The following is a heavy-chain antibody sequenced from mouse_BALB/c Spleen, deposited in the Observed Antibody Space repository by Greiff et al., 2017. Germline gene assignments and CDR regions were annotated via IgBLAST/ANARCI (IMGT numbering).Heavy chain of an antibody. J-gene: IGHJ4*01. CDR2: IDPANGNT. V-gene: IGHV14-3*02. CDR1: GFNIKDTY. CDR3: ARWLLQDYAMDY. D-gene: IGHD2-3*01. Sequence: EVKLQESGAELVKPGASVKLSCTASGFNIKDTYMHWVKQRPEQGLEWIGRIDPANGNTKYDPKFQGKATITADTSSNTAYLQLSSLTSEDTAVYYCARWLLQDYAMDYWGQGTSVTVSS.